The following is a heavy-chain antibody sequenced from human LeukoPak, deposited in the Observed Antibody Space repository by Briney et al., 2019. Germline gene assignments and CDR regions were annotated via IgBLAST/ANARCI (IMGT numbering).Heavy chain of an antibody. Sequence: GGSLRLSCAASGFTVSSNSMSWVRQAPGKGLEWVSVIYSGGNTYYADSVKGRFTISRDNSKNTLFLQMNSLRAEDTAVYYCAGGEGYVSGSFQYWGQGTLVTVSS. D-gene: IGHD3-10*01. J-gene: IGHJ4*02. V-gene: IGHV3-53*01. CDR3: AGGEGYVSGSFQY. CDR1: GFTVSSNS. CDR2: IYSGGNT.